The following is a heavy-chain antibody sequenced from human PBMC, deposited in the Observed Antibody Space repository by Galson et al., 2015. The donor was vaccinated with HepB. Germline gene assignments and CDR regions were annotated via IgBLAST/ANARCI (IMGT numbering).Heavy chain of an antibody. D-gene: IGHD2/OR15-2a*01. CDR1: GFTFSSYW. V-gene: IGHV3-74*01. Sequence: SLRLSCAASGFTFSSYWMHWVRQAPGKGLVWDSRIYSDGSSTNYADSVKGRFTISRDNAKNTLYLQMNSLRAEDTAVYYCGRGISTAIDSWGQGTLVTVSS. CDR2: IYSDGSST. J-gene: IGHJ4*02. CDR3: GRGISTAIDS.